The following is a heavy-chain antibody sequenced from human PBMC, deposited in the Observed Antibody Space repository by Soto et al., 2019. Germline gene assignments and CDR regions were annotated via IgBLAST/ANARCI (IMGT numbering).Heavy chain of an antibody. J-gene: IGHJ6*03. CDR1: GGSFSGYY. D-gene: IGHD2-2*01. Sequence: SETLSLTCAVYGGSFSGYYWSWIRQPPGKGLEWIGEINHSGSTNYNPSLKSRVTISVDTSKNQFSLKLSSVTAADTAVYYCARWHHSSSTNYYYYYMDVWGKGTTVTVSS. CDR2: INHSGST. V-gene: IGHV4-34*01. CDR3: ARWHHSSSTNYYYYYMDV.